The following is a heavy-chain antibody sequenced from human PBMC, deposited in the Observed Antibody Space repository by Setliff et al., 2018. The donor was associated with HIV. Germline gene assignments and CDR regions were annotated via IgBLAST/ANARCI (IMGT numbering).Heavy chain of an antibody. Sequence: ASVKVSCKASGGTFSTYGLSWVRQAPGQGLEWMGGIIPAFGTANYAQKFQGRVTITVDEPTGTAYMELGSLRSDGAAVYFCAKDSCSSTSCPNWFDPWGQGTLVTVSS. D-gene: IGHD2-2*01. J-gene: IGHJ5*02. V-gene: IGHV1-69*13. CDR2: IIPAFGTA. CDR1: GGTFSTYG. CDR3: AKDSCSSTSCPNWFDP.